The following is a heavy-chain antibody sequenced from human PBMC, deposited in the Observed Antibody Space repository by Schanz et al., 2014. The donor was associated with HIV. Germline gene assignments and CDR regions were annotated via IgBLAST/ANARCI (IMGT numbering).Heavy chain of an antibody. V-gene: IGHV1-2*02. Sequence: QVPLVQSGAEVKKPGASVTVSCTASAYSFSGYYIHWVRQAPGQGLEWMGWINSDNGTNYAQEFQGRVTMTRDTSIGTAYMELRSLRADDTAVYFCASSRLLWFGELFDNWGQGTLVTVSS. J-gene: IGHJ4*02. CDR1: AYSFSGYY. D-gene: IGHD3-10*01. CDR3: ASSRLLWFGELFDN. CDR2: INSDNGT.